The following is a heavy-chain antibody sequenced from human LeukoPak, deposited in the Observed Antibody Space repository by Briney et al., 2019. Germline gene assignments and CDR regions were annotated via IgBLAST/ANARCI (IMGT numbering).Heavy chain of an antibody. D-gene: IGHD3-3*01. V-gene: IGHV1-46*01. CDR3: ARADRSEAHYDFWSGYYYFDY. Sequence: ASVKVSCKASGYTFTSYYMHWVRQAPGQGLEWMGIINPSGGSTSYAQKFQGRVTMTRDTSTSTVYMELSSLRSEDMAVYYCARADRSEAHYDFWSGYYYFDYWGQGTLVTVSS. CDR2: INPSGGST. CDR1: GYTFTSYY. J-gene: IGHJ4*02.